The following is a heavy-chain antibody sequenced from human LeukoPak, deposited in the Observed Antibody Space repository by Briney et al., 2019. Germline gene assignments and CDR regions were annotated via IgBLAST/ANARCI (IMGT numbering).Heavy chain of an antibody. CDR2: IYPGDSDT. V-gene: IGHV5-51*01. D-gene: IGHD6-13*01. CDR1: GYSFTSYW. Sequence: GESLKISCKGSGYSFTSYWIGWVRQMPGKGLEWMGIIYPGDSDTRYSPSFQGQVTISADKSISTAYLQWSSLRASDTAMYYCARLTAGIYYYHYGMDVWGQGTTVTVPS. J-gene: IGHJ6*02. CDR3: ARLTAGIYYYHYGMDV.